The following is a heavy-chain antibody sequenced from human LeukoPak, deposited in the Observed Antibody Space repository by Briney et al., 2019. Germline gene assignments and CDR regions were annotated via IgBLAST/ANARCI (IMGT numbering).Heavy chain of an antibody. CDR1: GFTFSSYG. D-gene: IGHD6-13*01. Sequence: PGGSLRLSCAASGFTFSSYGMHWVRQAPGKGLEWVAFIRYNGSNKYYADSVKGRFTISRDNSKNTLYLQMNSLRAEDTAVYYCAKIHISSSWDFDYWGQGTLVTVSS. J-gene: IGHJ4*02. V-gene: IGHV3-30*02. CDR2: IRYNGSNK. CDR3: AKIHISSSWDFDY.